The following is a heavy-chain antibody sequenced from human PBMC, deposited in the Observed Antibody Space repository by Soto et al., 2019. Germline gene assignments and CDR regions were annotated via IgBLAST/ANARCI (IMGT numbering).Heavy chain of an antibody. D-gene: IGHD4-17*01. CDR2: IYWDDDK. V-gene: IGHV2-5*02. Sequence: QITLKESGPTLVKPTQTLTLTCTFSGFSLDTSGVAVGWIRQPPGKALEWLALIYWDDDKRHRPSLKSRLTITKDTSKNQVVLTMTNMDPVDTATYYCAHQERTVTTHWGQGTLVTVSS. CDR1: GFSLDTSGVA. CDR3: AHQERTVTTH. J-gene: IGHJ4*02.